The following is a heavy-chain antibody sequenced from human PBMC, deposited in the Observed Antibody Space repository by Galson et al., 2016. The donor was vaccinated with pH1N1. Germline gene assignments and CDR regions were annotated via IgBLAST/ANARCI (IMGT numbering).Heavy chain of an antibody. Sequence: SLRLSCAASGFTFSQHWMTWVRQAPGKGLEWVANIKLDGTKKYYVDSVRGRFTISRDNAKNTLYLDMNSLRGEDTAVYYCARSLLYYDPYYLDFWGQGTLVSASS. J-gene: IGHJ4*02. D-gene: IGHD3-16*01. CDR1: GFTFSQHW. CDR2: IKLDGTKK. CDR3: ARSLLYYDPYYLDF. V-gene: IGHV3-7*01.